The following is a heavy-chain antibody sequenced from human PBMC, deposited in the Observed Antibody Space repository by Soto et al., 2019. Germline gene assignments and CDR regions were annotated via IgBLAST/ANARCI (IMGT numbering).Heavy chain of an antibody. CDR3: SRKIAETRSGFDY. CDR2: IHPGKSDT. Sequence: GQSLKISCKGSRYSFGNHWIAWVRQRPGKGLEWMGIIHPGKSDTRYSPSFEGQVTISADNSINTAYLQWSSLQASDSATYYCSRKIAETRSGFDYWGQGTLVTLSS. J-gene: IGHJ4*02. D-gene: IGHD1-26*01. V-gene: IGHV5-51*01. CDR1: RYSFGNHW.